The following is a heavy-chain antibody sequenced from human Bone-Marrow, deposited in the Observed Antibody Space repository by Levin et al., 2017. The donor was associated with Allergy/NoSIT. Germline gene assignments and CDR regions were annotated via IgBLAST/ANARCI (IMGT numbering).Heavy chain of an antibody. CDR1: GFTFDDHA. CDR3: AKGDEVGAVAGAVDY. V-gene: IGHV3-9*01. D-gene: IGHD6-19*01. CDR2: ISWSGGRT. Sequence: GGSLRLSCAASGFTFDDHAMHWVRQAPGKGLEWVSGISWSGGRTGYADSVKGRFTISRDNAKNSLYLQMSSLRAEDTAFYFCAKGDEVGAVAGAVDYWGQGTLVIVSS. J-gene: IGHJ4*02.